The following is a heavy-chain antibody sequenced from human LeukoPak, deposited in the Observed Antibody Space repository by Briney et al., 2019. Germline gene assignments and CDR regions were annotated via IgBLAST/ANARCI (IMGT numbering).Heavy chain of an antibody. J-gene: IGHJ4*02. CDR1: GFTFSTYW. Sequence: GGSLRLSCAASGFTFSTYWMTWVRQTPGKGLEWVATIKEDGSDKYYVDSVKGRFTISKDNAQNSLYLQMNSLRAEDTAVYYCARGGTYPGIAVAGDYWGQGTLVTVSS. CDR3: ARGGTYPGIAVAGDY. V-gene: IGHV3-7*01. D-gene: IGHD6-19*01. CDR2: IKEDGSDK.